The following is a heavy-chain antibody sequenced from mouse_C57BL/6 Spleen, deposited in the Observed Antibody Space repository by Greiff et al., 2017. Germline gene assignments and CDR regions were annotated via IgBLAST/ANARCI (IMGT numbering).Heavy chain of an antibody. CDR2: IDPSDSYT. V-gene: IGHV1-69*01. CDR1: GYTFTSYW. D-gene: IGHD4-1*01. Sequence: QVQLQQPGAELVMPGASVKLSCKASGYTFTSYWMHWVKQRTGQGLEWIGEIDPSDSYTNYNQKFKGKSTLTVDKSCSTAYMQHSSLTYEDSAVYDCARGDSNWGSAWCAYWGQGTLVTVSA. CDR3: ARGDSNWGSAWCAY. J-gene: IGHJ3*01.